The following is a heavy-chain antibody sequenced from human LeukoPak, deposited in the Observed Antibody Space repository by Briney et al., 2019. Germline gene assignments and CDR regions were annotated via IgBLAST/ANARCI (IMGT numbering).Heavy chain of an antibody. D-gene: IGHD3-22*01. J-gene: IGHJ4*02. CDR1: GFTFSSYW. Sequence: PGGSLRLSCAASGFTFSSYWMHWVRQAPGKGLVWVSRINSDGSSRSYADSVKGRFTISRDNANNTLYLQMNSLRAEDTAVYYCARDRMMVVVGYYFDYWGQGTLVTVSS. CDR2: INSDGSSR. CDR3: ARDRMMVVVGYYFDY. V-gene: IGHV3-74*01.